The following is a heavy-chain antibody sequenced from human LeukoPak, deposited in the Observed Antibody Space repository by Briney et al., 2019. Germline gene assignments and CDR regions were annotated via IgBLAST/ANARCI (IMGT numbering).Heavy chain of an antibody. J-gene: IGHJ3*02. CDR3: ARTQLDLDGFDI. CDR1: GFAFSSNP. Sequence: GGSLRLSCAASGFAFSSNPMSWVRQAPGKGLDWVSVISSSGSSTYYADSVKGRFTISRDNSKNTLYLQMNSLRGEDTAVYYCARTQLDLDGFDIWGQGTTVTVSS. V-gene: IGHV3-23*01. D-gene: IGHD1-1*01. CDR2: ISSSGSST.